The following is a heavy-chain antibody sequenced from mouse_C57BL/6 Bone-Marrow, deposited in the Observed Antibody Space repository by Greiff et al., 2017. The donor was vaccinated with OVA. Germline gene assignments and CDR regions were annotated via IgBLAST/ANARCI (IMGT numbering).Heavy chain of an antibody. CDR2: IDPANDST. J-gene: IGHJ4*01. Sequence: VQLQQSVAELVRPGASVKLSCTASGFNIKNTYMHWVKQRPEQGLEWIGRIDPANDSTKYDPKFKGKATMTADTSSNTAYLQLSSLSPEDTAVSCYARGSCGCSFYAMDYWGQGTSVTVSS. V-gene: IGHV14-3*01. D-gene: IGHD1-1*01. CDR1: GFNIKNTY. CDR3: ARGSCGCSFYAMDY.